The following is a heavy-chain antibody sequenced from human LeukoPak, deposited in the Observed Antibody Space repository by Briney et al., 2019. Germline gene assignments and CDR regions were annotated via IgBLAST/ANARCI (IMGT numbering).Heavy chain of an antibody. J-gene: IGHJ6*03. D-gene: IGHD3-3*01. CDR1: GFTFTDYS. V-gene: IGHV3-21*01. CDR3: ARDGSGFYLYYYMDV. CDR2: ISTVSTYK. Sequence: GGSLRLSCAASGFTFTDYSMTWVRQAPGKGLEWVSSISTVSTYKFYSDSVKGRFTISRDNAKNILYLQMSSLSAEDTAVYYFARDGSGFYLYYYMDVWGRGTPVTVSS.